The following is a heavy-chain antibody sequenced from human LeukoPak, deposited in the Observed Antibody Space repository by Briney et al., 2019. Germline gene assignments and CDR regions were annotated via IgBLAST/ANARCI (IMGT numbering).Heavy chain of an antibody. D-gene: IGHD3-10*01. CDR2: IIPILGIA. CDR1: GGTFSSYA. CDR3: AREVVSGGSESYYYYFDY. Sequence: SVKVSCKASGGTFSSYAISWVRQAPGQGLEWMGRIIPILGIANYAQKFQGRVTITADKSTSTAYMELSSLRSEDTAVYYCAREVVSGGSESYYYYFDYWGQGTLVTVSS. V-gene: IGHV1-69*04. J-gene: IGHJ4*02.